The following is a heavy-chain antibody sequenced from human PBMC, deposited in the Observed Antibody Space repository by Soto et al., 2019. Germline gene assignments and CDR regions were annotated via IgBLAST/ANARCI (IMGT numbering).Heavy chain of an antibody. V-gene: IGHV4-31*03. J-gene: IGHJ4*02. CDR2: IYYSGST. D-gene: IGHD3-22*01. CDR1: GGSISSGGYY. CDR3: ARVNDDSSGIDY. Sequence: PSETLSLTCTVSGGSISSGGYYWSWIRQHPGKGLEWIGYIYYSGSTYYNPSLKSRVTISVDTSKNQFSLKLSSVTAADTAAYYCARVNDDSSGIDYWGQGTLVTVSS.